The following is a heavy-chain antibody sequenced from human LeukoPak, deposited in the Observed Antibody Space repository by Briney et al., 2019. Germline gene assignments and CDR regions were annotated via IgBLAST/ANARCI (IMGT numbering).Heavy chain of an antibody. CDR2: ISSNGGST. D-gene: IGHD3-3*01. CDR3: VKDEYYDFWSGYRLDY. Sequence: GGSLRLSCAASGFTFSSYAMHWVRQAPGKGLEYVSAISSNGGSTYYADSVKGRFTISRDNSKNTLYLQMSSLRAEDTAVYYCVKDEYYDFWSGYRLDYWGQGTLVTVSS. V-gene: IGHV3-64D*06. J-gene: IGHJ4*02. CDR1: GFTFSSYA.